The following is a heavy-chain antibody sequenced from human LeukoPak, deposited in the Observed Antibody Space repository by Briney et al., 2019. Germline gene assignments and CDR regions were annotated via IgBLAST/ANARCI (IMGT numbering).Heavy chain of an antibody. CDR3: ASRTGGIVLMVYAKYYFDY. D-gene: IGHD2-8*01. V-gene: IGHV4-38-2*02. CDR1: GYSISSGYY. Sequence: SETLSLTCTVSGYSISSGYYWGWIRQPPGKGLEWIGSIYHSGSTYYNPSLKSRVTISVDTSKNQFSLKLSSVTAADTAVYYCASRTGGIVLMVYAKYYFDYWGQGTLVTVSS. CDR2: IYHSGST. J-gene: IGHJ4*02.